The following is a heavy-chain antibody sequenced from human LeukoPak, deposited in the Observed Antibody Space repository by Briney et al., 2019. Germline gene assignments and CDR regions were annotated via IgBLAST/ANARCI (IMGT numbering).Heavy chain of an antibody. V-gene: IGHV4-61*01. CDR1: GGSISRGSYF. CDR2: IYYSGST. D-gene: IGHD5-24*01. CDR3: ARGGDGYPTSSFDY. J-gene: IGHJ4*02. Sequence: PSQTLSLTCTVSGGSISRGSYFWSWIRQPPGKGLEWIGYIYYSGSTNYNPSLKSRVTISVDTSKNQFSLKLSSVTAADTAVYYCARGGDGYPTSSFDYWGQGTLVTVSS.